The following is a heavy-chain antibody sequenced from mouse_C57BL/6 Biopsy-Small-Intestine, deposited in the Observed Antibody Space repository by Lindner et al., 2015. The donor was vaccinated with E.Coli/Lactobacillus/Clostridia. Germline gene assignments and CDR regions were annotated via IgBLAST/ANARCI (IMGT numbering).Heavy chain of an antibody. CDR1: GYTFTNYA. CDR2: VSAYNGDT. V-gene: IGHV1-4*01. CDR3: ARGSLYSSGFIDY. J-gene: IGHJ4*01. Sequence: SVKVSCKASGYTFTNYAINWVRQAPGQGLEWVGLVSAYNGDTESAQRLQGRVTMTTDTSTSTAYMEMRSLRSDDTAVYYCARGSLYSSGFIDYWGQGTLVTVSS. D-gene: IGHD6-1*01.